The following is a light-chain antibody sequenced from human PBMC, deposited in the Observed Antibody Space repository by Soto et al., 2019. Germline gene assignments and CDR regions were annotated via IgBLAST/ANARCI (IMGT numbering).Light chain of an antibody. CDR1: QSVSSSY. Sequence: EIVLTQSPGTLSLSPGERATLSCRASQSVSSSYLAWYQQQPGQAPRLLMYGATSRAPGIPDRFSGSGSGTDFTLTISRLEPEDFAVYYCQQCGSSPDTFGQVTQLPIK. J-gene: IGKJ2*01. V-gene: IGKV3-20*01. CDR2: GAT. CDR3: QQCGSSPDT.